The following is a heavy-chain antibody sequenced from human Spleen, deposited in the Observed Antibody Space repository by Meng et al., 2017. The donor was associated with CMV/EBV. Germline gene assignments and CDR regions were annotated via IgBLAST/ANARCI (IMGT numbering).Heavy chain of an antibody. V-gene: IGHV4-34*01. J-gene: IGHJ4*02. CDR1: GGSFSAYY. CDR3: ASGDY. Sequence: SETLSLTCAVYGGSFSAYYWSWIRQPPGKGLEWIGEINHSGSTNYNPSLKSRATISVDTSKNQFSLKLSSVTAADTAVYYCASGDYWGQGTLVTVSS. CDR2: INHSGST.